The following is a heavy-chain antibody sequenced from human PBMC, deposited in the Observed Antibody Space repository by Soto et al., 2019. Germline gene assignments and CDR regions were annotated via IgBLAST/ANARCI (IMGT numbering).Heavy chain of an antibody. CDR1: GYIFSDYY. CDR2: INPNSGDT. Sequence: QVQLVQSGAEVKKPGASVKVSCKASGYIFSDYYMHWVRQAPGQGLECMGWINPNSGDTIYAQKFQGRVTVTGDPSISTAYMELSRLTSDDTAVYYCVRGREVAGINDEAFDLWGQGTMVTVSS. CDR3: VRGREVAGINDEAFDL. V-gene: IGHV1-2*02. J-gene: IGHJ3*01. D-gene: IGHD6-19*01.